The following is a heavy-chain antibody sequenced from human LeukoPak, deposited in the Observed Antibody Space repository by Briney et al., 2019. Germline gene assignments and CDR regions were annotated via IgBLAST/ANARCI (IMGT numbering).Heavy chain of an antibody. CDR1: GYTFTSYG. CDR2: ISAYNGNT. J-gene: IGHJ4*02. V-gene: IGHV1-18*01. Sequence: GASVKVSCKASGYTFTSYGISWVRQAPGQGLQWMGWISAYNGNTNYAQKLQGRVTMTTDTSTSTAYMELRSLRSDDTAVYYCARGEYYYDSSGKEHDYWGQGTLVTVSS. CDR3: ARGEYYYDSSGKEHDY. D-gene: IGHD3-22*01.